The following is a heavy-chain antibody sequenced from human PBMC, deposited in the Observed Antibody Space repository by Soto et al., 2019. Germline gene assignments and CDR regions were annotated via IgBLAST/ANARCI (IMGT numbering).Heavy chain of an antibody. CDR3: ASNRFSSSYRPFDY. V-gene: IGHV1-69*13. CDR1: GGTFRSYA. CDR2: IIPIFGTV. Sequence: SVKASCKASGGTFRSYAISWVRQAPGQGLEWMGGIIPIFGTVNYAQKFQGRVTITADESTSTAYMELSSLRSEDTAVYYCASNRFSSSYRPFDYWGQVTLVTVSS. D-gene: IGHD6-6*01. J-gene: IGHJ4*02.